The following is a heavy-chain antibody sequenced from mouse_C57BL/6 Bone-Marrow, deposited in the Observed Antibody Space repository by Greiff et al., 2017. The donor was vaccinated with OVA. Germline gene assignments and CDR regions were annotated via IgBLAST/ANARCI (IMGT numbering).Heavy chain of an antibody. CDR3: TTWVYYWFAY. Sequence: EVKLQESGAELVRPGASVKLSCTASGFNIKDDYMHWVKQRPEQGLEWIGWIDPENGDTEYASKFQGKATITADTSSNTAYLQLSSLTSEDTAVYYCTTWVYYWFAYWGQGTLVTVSA. J-gene: IGHJ3*01. CDR1: GFNIKDDY. CDR2: IDPENGDT. D-gene: IGHD1-1*01. V-gene: IGHV14-4*01.